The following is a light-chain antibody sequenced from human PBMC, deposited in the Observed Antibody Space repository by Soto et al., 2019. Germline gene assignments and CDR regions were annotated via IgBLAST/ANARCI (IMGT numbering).Light chain of an antibody. CDR3: QHYKTYWS. V-gene: IGKV1-5*03. J-gene: IGKJ1*01. CDR2: KAS. Sequence: DIQMTQSPSTLSASVGDRITITCRASQSISSWLAWYQQKPGKAPKVLIYKASSLESGLPSRFSGSGSGTEFTLTISSLQPDDFATYYCQHYKTYWSFGQGTKVEIK. CDR1: QSISSW.